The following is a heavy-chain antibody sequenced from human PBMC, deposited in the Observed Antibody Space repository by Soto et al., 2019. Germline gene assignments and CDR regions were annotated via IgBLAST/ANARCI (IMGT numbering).Heavy chain of an antibody. V-gene: IGHV3-74*01. J-gene: IGHJ6*02. Sequence: EVQLVESGGGLVQPGGSLRLSCAASGFTFSSYWMHWVRQAPGKGLVWVSRINSDGSNTNYADSVKGRFTISRDNAKNTLYLHMHSLRAEDTAVYYCTRSGISPYYYGMDVWGQGTTGTVSS. D-gene: IGHD6-25*01. CDR2: INSDGSNT. CDR1: GFTFSSYW. CDR3: TRSGISPYYYGMDV.